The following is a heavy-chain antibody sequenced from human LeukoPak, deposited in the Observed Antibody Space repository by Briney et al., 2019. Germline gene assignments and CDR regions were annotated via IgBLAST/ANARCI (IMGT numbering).Heavy chain of an antibody. V-gene: IGHV3-48*04. Sequence: GGSLRLSFEASGFTFSSYSMNWVRQAPGKGLEWVSYISSSSSTIYYADSVKGRFTISRDNAKNSLYLQMNSLRAEDTAVYYCVRDDGNYAGGWFDLWGQGTLVTVSS. CDR2: ISSSSSTI. CDR3: VRDDGNYAGGWFDL. CDR1: GFTFSSYS. D-gene: IGHD1-7*01. J-gene: IGHJ5*02.